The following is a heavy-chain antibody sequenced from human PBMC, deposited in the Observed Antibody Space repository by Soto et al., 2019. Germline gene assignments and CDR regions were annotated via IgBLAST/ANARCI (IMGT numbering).Heavy chain of an antibody. CDR1: GFTFSSYA. CDR2: ISGSGGST. J-gene: IGHJ4*02. Sequence: GGSLRLSCSASGFTFSSYAMHWARQAPGKGLEYVSAISGSGGSTYYADSVKGRFTISRDNSKNTLYLQMNSLRAEDTAVYYCAKDGWLRFLEWLFEYFDYWGQGTLVTVSS. CDR3: AKDGWLRFLEWLFEYFDY. V-gene: IGHV3-64*04. D-gene: IGHD3-3*01.